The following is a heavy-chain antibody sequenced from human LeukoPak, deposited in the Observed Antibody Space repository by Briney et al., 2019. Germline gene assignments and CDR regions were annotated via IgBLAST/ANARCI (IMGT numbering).Heavy chain of an antibody. J-gene: IGHJ6*02. V-gene: IGHV1-3*01. D-gene: IGHD1-7*01. Sequence: ASVKVSCKASGYTFTNYAMHWVRQAPGQRLEWMGWINGGNGNTKYSQKFQGRVTITRDTSASTAYMELSSLRSEDTAIYYCARDDWNYKFTIHYYYGMDVWGQGTTVTVSS. CDR1: GYTFTNYA. CDR3: ARDDWNYKFTIHYYYGMDV. CDR2: INGGNGNT.